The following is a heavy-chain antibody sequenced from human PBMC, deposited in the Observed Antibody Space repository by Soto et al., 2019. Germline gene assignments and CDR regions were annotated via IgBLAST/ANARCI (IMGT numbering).Heavy chain of an antibody. V-gene: IGHV4-30-4*01. CDR3: ARINYDSSGYYRGGAFHS. CDR1: GGSIGSSDYY. J-gene: IGHJ4*02. Sequence: QVQLQESGPGLVRPSQTLSLTCTVSGGSIGSSDYYWTWIRQPPGKGLEWIGYIFYSGRPYYNPSLESRITMSVDTSKSQFSLRLSSVTAADTAVYYCARINYDSSGYYRGGAFHSWGQGTLVNVSS. D-gene: IGHD3-22*01. CDR2: IFYSGRP.